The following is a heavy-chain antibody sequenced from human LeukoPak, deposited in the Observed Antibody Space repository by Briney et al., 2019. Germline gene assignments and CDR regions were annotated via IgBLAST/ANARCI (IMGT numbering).Heavy chain of an antibody. CDR1: GFTFSTYA. Sequence: PGGSLRLSCEGSGFTFSTYAISWIRQAPGKGLEWVSIISNTGSDTYYADSVKGRSTISRDNSKNTLYLRMSSLRADDTAIYFCARDYAPDAFDIWGPGTMVTVS. V-gene: IGHV3-23*01. J-gene: IGHJ3*02. CDR3: ARDYAPDAFDI. CDR2: ISNTGSDT. D-gene: IGHD1-14*01.